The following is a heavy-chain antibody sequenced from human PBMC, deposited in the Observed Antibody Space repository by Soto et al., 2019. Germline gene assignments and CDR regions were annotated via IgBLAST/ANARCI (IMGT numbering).Heavy chain of an antibody. CDR2: IKSKTDRETV. J-gene: IGHJ4*02. Sequence: PGGSLRLSCAASGFKFGDAWMSWVRQAPGKGLEWVGRIKSKTDRETVDYAAPVKGRFSISRDDSKNTLYLEMRGLATEDTAVYYCTTVDYSDTIGYYSLDYWGQGTLVTVSS. CDR1: GFKFGDAW. V-gene: IGHV3-15*01. D-gene: IGHD3-22*01. CDR3: TTVDYSDTIGYYSLDY.